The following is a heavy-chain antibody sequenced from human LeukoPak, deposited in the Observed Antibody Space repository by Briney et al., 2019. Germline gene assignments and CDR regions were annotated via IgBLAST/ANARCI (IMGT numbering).Heavy chain of an antibody. D-gene: IGHD3-10*01. Sequence: SETLSLTCTVSGGSVSSGSDFWSWIRQPPGKGLEWIGHIYYTGATNYNPSLSSRVTISLDTSKNQFSLKLNSVAAADTAVYYCAVLWLGGLYSWLGPWGQGHLVTVSS. CDR2: IYYTGAT. J-gene: IGHJ5*01. CDR1: GGSVSSGSDF. CDR3: AVLWLGGLYSWLGP. V-gene: IGHV4-61*01.